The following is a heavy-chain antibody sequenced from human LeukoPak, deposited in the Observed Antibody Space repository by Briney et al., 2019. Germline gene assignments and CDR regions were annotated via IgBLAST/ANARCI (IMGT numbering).Heavy chain of an antibody. V-gene: IGHV4-34*01. Sequence: PSETLSLTCAVYGGSFSGYYWSWIRQPPGKGLEWIGEINHSGSTNYNPSLKSRVTISVDTSKNQFSLKLSSVTAADTAVYYCARGWAALTNDAFDTWGQGTMVTVSS. CDR3: ARGWAALTNDAFDT. CDR2: INHSGST. CDR1: GGSFSGYY. J-gene: IGHJ3*02. D-gene: IGHD1-14*01.